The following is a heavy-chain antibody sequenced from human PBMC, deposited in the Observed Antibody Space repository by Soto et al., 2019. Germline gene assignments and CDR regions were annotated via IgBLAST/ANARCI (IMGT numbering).Heavy chain of an antibody. CDR3: AIPRSGYDSIDY. CDR1: GYTFTSYA. J-gene: IGHJ4*02. Sequence: ASVKVSCKASGYTFTSYAMHWVRQAPGQRLEWMGWINAGNGNTKYSQKFQGRVTMTEDTSTGTAYMELSSLRSEDTAVYYCAIPRSGYDSIDYWGQGTLVTVSS. CDR2: INAGNGNT. V-gene: IGHV1-3*01. D-gene: IGHD3-22*01.